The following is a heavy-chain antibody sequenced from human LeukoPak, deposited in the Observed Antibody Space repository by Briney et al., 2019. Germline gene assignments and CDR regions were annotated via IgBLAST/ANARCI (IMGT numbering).Heavy chain of an antibody. CDR2: ICGSGGRP. CDR1: GLTFSSYA. D-gene: IGHD6-19*01. J-gene: IGHJ1*01. CDR3: AKDSDPDIAVARSAYQH. V-gene: IGHV3-23*01. Sequence: GGSLRLSRSLSGLTFSSYAMGWVRPAPGGGLECVSVICGSGGRPNSADSAKGRFTTSRDNSKNTLYLQKNSLIAEDTAVYYCAKDSDPDIAVARSAYQHWGQGTLVTGSS.